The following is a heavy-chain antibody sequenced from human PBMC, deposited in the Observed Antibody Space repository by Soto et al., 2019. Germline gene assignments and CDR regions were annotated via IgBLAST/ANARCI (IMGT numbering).Heavy chain of an antibody. CDR2: IGGSGVTT. CDR3: ARDRGRYQNKYFDF. CDR1: GFTFSDYA. D-gene: IGHD1-26*01. V-gene: IGHV3-23*01. Sequence: VQLLESGGGLVQPGGSLRLSCAASGFTFSDYAMSWVRQAPGKGLEWVSTIGGSGVTTYYADSVKGRFTISRDNSKNTVYLQMNSLRAEDTAVFYCARDRGRYQNKYFDFWGQGTLVTVSS. J-gene: IGHJ4*02.